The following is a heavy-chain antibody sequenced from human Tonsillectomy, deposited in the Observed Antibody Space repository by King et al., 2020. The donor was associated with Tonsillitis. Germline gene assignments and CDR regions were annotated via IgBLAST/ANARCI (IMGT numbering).Heavy chain of an antibody. CDR1: GFTFSSYW. D-gene: IGHD6-13*01. V-gene: IGHV3-7*04. Sequence: VQLVESGGGLVQPGGSLRLSCAASGFTFSSYWMSWVRQAPGKGLEWVANIKQDGSEKYYVDSVKGRFTISRDNAKNSLYLQMNSLRAEDTGVYYCAGDPRLDLAAAGLNWFDPWGQGTLVTVSS. CDR3: AGDPRLDLAAAGLNWFDP. CDR2: IKQDGSEK. J-gene: IGHJ5*02.